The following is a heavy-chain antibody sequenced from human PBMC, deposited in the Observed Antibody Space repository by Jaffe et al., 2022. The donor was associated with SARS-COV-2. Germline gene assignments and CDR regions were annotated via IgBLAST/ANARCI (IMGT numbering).Heavy chain of an antibody. CDR2: IIPIFGTA. J-gene: IGHJ3*02. Sequence: QVQLVQSGAEVKKPGSSVKVSCKASGGTFSSYAISWVRQAPGQGLEWMGGIIPIFGTANYAQKFQGRVTITADESTSTAYMELSSLRSEDTAVYYCARDDSPKEACTNGVCYTYAFDIWGQGTMVTVSS. D-gene: IGHD2-8*01. CDR3: ARDDSPKEACTNGVCYTYAFDI. CDR1: GGTFSSYA. V-gene: IGHV1-69*01.